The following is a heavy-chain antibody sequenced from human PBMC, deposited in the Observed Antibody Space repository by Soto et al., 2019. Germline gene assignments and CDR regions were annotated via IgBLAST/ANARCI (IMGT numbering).Heavy chain of an antibody. CDR2: INHSGST. Sequence: SETLSLTCAVYGGSFSGYYWSWIRQPPGKGLEWIGEINHSGSTNYNPSLKSRVTISLDTSKNQFSLKLTSVTAADTAIYYCARGWSSSPYYYMDVWGKGTTVTVSS. CDR1: GGSFSGYY. V-gene: IGHV4-34*01. J-gene: IGHJ6*03. D-gene: IGHD6-6*01. CDR3: ARGWSSSPYYYMDV.